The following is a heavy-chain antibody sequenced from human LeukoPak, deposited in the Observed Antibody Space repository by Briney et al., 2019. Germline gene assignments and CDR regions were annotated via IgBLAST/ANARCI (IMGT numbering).Heavy chain of an antibody. CDR1: GFTFSNYA. D-gene: IGHD5-18*01. V-gene: IGHV3-23*01. CDR2: ISGSGGST. CDR3: AKDQYSYGYSSRYYYYGMDV. Sequence: GGSLRLSCAASGFTFSNYAMSWVRQAPGKGLEWVSAISGSGGSTYYADSVKGRFTISRDNSKNTLYLQMNSLRAEDTAVYYCAKDQYSYGYSSRYYYYGMDVWGQGTTVTVSS. J-gene: IGHJ6*02.